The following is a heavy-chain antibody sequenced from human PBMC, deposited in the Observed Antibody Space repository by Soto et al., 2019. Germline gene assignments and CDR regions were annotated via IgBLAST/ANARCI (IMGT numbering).Heavy chain of an antibody. CDR2: ISYDGGEK. CDR1: GFTFSNYG. CDR3: AKVTGYCSSSSCRRDYYYYYGMGV. V-gene: IGHV3-30*18. Sequence: QPGGSLRLSCAASGFTFSNYGMHWVRQAPGKGLEWVAVISYDGGEKYHADSVKGRFSISRDNSKNTLYLQMNSLRAEDTAVYYCAKVTGYCSSSSCRRDYYYYYGMGVWRQGTTVTVSS. D-gene: IGHD2-2*01. J-gene: IGHJ6*02.